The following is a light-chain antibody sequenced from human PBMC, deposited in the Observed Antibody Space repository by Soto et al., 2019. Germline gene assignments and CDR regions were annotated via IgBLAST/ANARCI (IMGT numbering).Light chain of an antibody. CDR3: QQYNNWPWT. CDR1: QSVSSN. CDR2: GAS. V-gene: IGKV3-15*01. Sequence: EIVMTQSPATLSVSPGERATLSCRASQSVSSNLAWYQQKPGQAPRLLIYGASTRATGIPARFSGSRSGTEFTLTISSRQSADVAVYYCQQYNNWPWTFGQGTKVEIK. J-gene: IGKJ1*01.